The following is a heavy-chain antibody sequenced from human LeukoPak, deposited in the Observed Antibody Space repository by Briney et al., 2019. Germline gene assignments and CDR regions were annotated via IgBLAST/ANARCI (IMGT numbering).Heavy chain of an antibody. V-gene: IGHV4-61*02. D-gene: IGHD4-11*01. CDR2: IYTSGST. CDR3: ARTSTVPTAFDI. Sequence: TSETLSLTCTVSGGSISSGSYYWSWIRQPAGKGLEWIGRIYTSGSTNYNPSLKSRVTISVATSKNQFSLKLSSVTAADTAVYYCARTSTVPTAFDIWGQGPLVTVSS. CDR1: GGSISSGSYY. J-gene: IGHJ5*02.